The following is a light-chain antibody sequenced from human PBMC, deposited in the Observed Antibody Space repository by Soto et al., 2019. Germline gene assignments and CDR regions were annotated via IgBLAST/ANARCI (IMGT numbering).Light chain of an antibody. J-gene: IGLJ1*01. CDR3: TSYTSSSTYV. CDR1: SSDVGGHNS. CDR2: NVS. V-gene: IGLV2-14*01. Sequence: QSALTQPASVSGSPGQSITISCTGTSSDVGGHNSVSWYQQHPGKAPKLMIYNVSNRPSGVSNRFSGSKSGNTASLTISGLLAEDEADYYCTSYTSSSTYVFGAGTKLPS.